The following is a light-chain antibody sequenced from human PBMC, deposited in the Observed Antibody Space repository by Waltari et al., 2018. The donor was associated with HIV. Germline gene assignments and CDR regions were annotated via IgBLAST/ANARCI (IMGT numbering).Light chain of an antibody. CDR1: LRVFPSSNNKNY. CDR3: QQYYTVPPT. CDR2: WAS. J-gene: IGKJ4*01. V-gene: IGKV4-1*01. Sequence: DIVLTQFHVSLAVSLGDRPPIHYQHSLRVFPSSNNKNYLTWYQQKPGQPPKLLLYWASTRESGVPDRCSGSGSGTHFSLTLSSLQADDVGIYYCQQYYTVPPTFGGGTKVEI.